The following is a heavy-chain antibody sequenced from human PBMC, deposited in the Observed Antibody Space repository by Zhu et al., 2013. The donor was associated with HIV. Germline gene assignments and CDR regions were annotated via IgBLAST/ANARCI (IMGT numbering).Heavy chain of an antibody. D-gene: IGHD2-15*01. Sequence: EVQLLDSGGGLVQPGGSLRLSCAASGFTFSNYAMSWVRQAPGKGLEWVSAISASGGSTYYADSVKGRFTISRDNSKNTLFLQVNSLGAEDTAVYFCAKAIGSCSGSSCFQFDFWGQGTLVTVSS. CDR1: GFTFSNYA. V-gene: IGHV3-23*01. CDR2: ISASGGST. J-gene: IGHJ4*02. CDR3: AKAIGSCSGSSCFQFDF.